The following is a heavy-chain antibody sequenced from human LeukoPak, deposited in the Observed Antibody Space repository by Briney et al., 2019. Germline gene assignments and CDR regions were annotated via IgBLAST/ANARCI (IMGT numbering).Heavy chain of an antibody. CDR3: AKGQITVAGEEWFDP. CDR2: ISWNSGTI. D-gene: IGHD6-13*01. V-gene: IGHV3-9*01. J-gene: IGHJ5*02. CDR1: GFTFDDYA. Sequence: PGGSLRLSCAASGFTFDDYAMFWVRQAPGKGLEWVSGISWNSGTIGYADSVKGRFTISRDNAKNSLYLQMNSLRAEDTAVYYCAKGQITVAGEEWFDPWGQGTLVTVSS.